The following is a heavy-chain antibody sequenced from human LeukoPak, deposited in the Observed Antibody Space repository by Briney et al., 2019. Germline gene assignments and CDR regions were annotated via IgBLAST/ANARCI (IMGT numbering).Heavy chain of an antibody. Sequence: ASVKVSCKVSGYTLTELSIYWVRQAPGKGLEWMGGFHPEDDERIYAQKFQGRVTITRNTSISTAYMELSSLRSEDTAVYYCARGDGCSSTSCYTGDYYYYYMDVWGKGTTVTVSS. CDR1: GYTLTELS. D-gene: IGHD2-2*02. V-gene: IGHV1-24*01. J-gene: IGHJ6*03. CDR2: FHPEDDER. CDR3: ARGDGCSSTSCYTGDYYYYYMDV.